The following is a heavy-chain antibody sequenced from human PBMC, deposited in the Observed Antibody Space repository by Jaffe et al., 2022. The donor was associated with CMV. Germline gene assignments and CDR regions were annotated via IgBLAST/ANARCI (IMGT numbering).Heavy chain of an antibody. CDR3: ARERTGTERGMDI. D-gene: IGHD1-1*01. CDR2: INSGGSST. CDR1: GFTFSSYY. V-gene: IGHV3-74*01. J-gene: IGHJ3*02. Sequence: EVQLVESGGGLVQPGESLRLTCAASGFTFSSYYMNWVRQAPGTGLVSVSRINSGGSSTNYADSVKGRFTISRDNANNRLYLEMSSLRAEDTAVYYCARERTGTERGMDIWGQGTMVTVSS.